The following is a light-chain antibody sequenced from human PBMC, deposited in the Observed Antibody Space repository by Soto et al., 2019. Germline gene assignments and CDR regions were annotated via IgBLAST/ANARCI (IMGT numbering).Light chain of an antibody. CDR1: NRDVGSYNL. J-gene: IGLJ3*02. V-gene: IGLV2-14*01. CDR3: SSYTTTSTLV. Sequence: QSVLTQPASVSGSPGQSITIACTGTNRDVGSYNLVSWYQQRPGEAPKLIISEVRNRPSGISYRFTGSKSGNTASLTISGFQAEHESDYYFSSYTTTSTLVFGGGTKLTVL. CDR2: EVR.